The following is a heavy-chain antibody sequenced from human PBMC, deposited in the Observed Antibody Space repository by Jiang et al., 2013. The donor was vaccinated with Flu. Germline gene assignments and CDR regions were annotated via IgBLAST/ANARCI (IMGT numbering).Heavy chain of an antibody. CDR1: GGSISSYY. CDR2: IYYSGST. CDR3: AAARSSGYYRGYWYFDL. D-gene: IGHD3-22*01. J-gene: IGHJ2*01. Sequence: LLKPSETLSLTCTVSGGSISSYYWSWIRQPPGKGLEWIGYIYYSGSTNYNPSLKSRVTISVDTSKNQFSLKLSSVTAADTAVYYCAAARSSGYYRGYWYFDLWGRGTLVTVSS. V-gene: IGHV4-59*08.